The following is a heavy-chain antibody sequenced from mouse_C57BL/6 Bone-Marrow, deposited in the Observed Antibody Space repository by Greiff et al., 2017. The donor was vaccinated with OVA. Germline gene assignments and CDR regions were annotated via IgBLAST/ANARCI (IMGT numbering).Heavy chain of an antibody. CDR3: AEGVVGRYFDV. J-gene: IGHJ1*03. CDR2: INPGSGGT. D-gene: IGHD1-1*01. CDR1: GYAFTNYL. Sequence: VQLQQSGAELVRPGPSVKVSCKASGYAFTNYLIEWVKQRPGQGLEWIGEINPGSGGTNYNEKFKGKATLTADKSSSTAYMQLRSLTSEDSAGYFCAEGVVGRYFDVWGTGTTVTVSS. V-gene: IGHV1-54*01.